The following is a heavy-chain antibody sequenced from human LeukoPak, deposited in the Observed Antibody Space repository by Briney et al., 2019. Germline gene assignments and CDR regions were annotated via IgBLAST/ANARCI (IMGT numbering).Heavy chain of an antibody. D-gene: IGHD2-2*01. Sequence: ASVKVSCKASGYTFTSYDINWVRQATGQGLEWMGWMNPNSGNTGYAQKLQGRVTMTTDTSTSTAYMELRSLRSDDTAVYYCARDRGDIVVVPGATDIWGQGTMVTVSS. J-gene: IGHJ3*02. CDR1: GYTFTSYD. CDR2: MNPNSGNT. V-gene: IGHV1-8*02. CDR3: ARDRGDIVVVPGATDI.